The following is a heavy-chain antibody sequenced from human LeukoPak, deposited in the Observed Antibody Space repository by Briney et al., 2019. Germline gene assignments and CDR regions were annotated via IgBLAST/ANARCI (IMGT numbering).Heavy chain of an antibody. V-gene: IGHV1-8*01. Sequence: ASVKVSCKASGYTFTSYDINWLRQAPGQGLEWMGWMNPNSGNTGYAQKFQGRVTMTRNTSISTAYMELSSLRSEDTAVYYCARGTKGPRKIYYFDYWGQGTLVTVSS. D-gene: IGHD1-14*01. CDR3: ARGTKGPRKIYYFDY. CDR2: MNPNSGNT. CDR1: GYTFTSYD. J-gene: IGHJ4*02.